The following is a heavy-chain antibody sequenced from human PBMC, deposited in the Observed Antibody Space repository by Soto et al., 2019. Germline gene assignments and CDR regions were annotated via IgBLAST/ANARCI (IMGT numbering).Heavy chain of an antibody. D-gene: IGHD1-20*01. CDR2: INPNSSGT. CDR3: ARGFITGTTKDFDY. J-gene: IGHJ4*02. CDR1: GYTFTGYC. V-gene: IGHV1-2*02. Sequence: ASVKVSCKASGYTFTGYCMHWVRQAPGQGLEWMGWINPNSSGTNYAQKFQGRVTMTRDTSISTAYMELSRLRSDDTAVYYCARGFITGTTKDFDYWGQGTLVTVSS.